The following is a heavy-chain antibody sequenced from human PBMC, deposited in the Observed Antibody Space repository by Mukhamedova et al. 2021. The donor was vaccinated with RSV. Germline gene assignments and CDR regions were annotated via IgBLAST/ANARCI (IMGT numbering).Heavy chain of an antibody. V-gene: IGHV3-15*01. CDR3: TTHHLYYYDSSGYYY. Sequence: EWVGRIKSKTDGGTTDYAAPVKGRFTISRDDSKNTLYLQMNSLKTEDTAVYYCTTHHLYYYDSSGYYYWGQGTLVTVSS. CDR2: IKSKTDGGTT. D-gene: IGHD3-22*01. J-gene: IGHJ4*02.